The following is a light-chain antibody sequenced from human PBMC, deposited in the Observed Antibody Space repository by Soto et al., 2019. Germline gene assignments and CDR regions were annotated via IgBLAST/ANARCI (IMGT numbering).Light chain of an antibody. CDR1: QSMNDW. Sequence: DIQMTQSPSTLSASVGDRVTITCRASQSMNDWLAWYQQKPEKPPKVLNYDASSLQSGVPSRFSGSGSGTEFTLTIGSLQPDDVATYYCLRYNAFSQTFGQGTKVEI. J-gene: IGKJ1*01. V-gene: IGKV1-5*01. CDR2: DAS. CDR3: LRYNAFSQT.